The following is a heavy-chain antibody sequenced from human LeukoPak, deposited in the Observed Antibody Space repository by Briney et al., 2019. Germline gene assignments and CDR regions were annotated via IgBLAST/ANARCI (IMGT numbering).Heavy chain of an antibody. CDR3: ASVLRYFCRGSYYHYYGMDG. CDR1: GFSLSTSGVG. D-gene: IGHD3-9*01. Sequence: SGPTLVKPTQTLTLTCTFSGFSLSTSGVGVGWIRQPPGKALEWLALIYWDDDKRYSPSLKSRLTITKDTSKNQVVLTMTNMDPLDTATNFCASVLRYFCRGSYYHYYGMDGWGQGTTVTVSS. V-gene: IGHV2-5*02. CDR2: IYWDDDK. J-gene: IGHJ6*02.